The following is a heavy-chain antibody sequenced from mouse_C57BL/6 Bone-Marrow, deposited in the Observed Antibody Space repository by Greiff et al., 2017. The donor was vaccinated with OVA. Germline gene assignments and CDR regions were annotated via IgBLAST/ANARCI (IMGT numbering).Heavy chain of an antibody. Sequence: EVNVVESGEGLVKPGGSLKLSCAASGFTFSSYAMSWVRQTPEKRLEWVAYISSGGDYIYYADTVKGRFTISRDNARNTLYLQMSSLKSEDTAMYYCTRDGYYGSFDYWGQGTTLTVSS. D-gene: IGHD1-1*01. CDR1: GFTFSSYA. CDR3: TRDGYYGSFDY. J-gene: IGHJ2*01. CDR2: ISSGGDYI. V-gene: IGHV5-9-1*02.